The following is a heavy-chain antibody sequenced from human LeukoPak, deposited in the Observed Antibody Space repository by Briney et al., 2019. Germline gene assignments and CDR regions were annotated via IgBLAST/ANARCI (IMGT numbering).Heavy chain of an antibody. D-gene: IGHD5-18*01. CDR2: IYYSGST. CDR1: GGSISSYY. J-gene: IGHJ6*02. CDR3: ARYSYGSYYYYYYGMDV. Sequence: PSETLSLTCTVSGGSISSYYWSWIRQPPGKGLEWIGYIYYSGSTNYNPSLKSRVTISVDTSKNQFSLKLSSVTAADTAVYYCARYSYGSYYYYYYGMDVWGQGTTVTVSS. V-gene: IGHV4-59*01.